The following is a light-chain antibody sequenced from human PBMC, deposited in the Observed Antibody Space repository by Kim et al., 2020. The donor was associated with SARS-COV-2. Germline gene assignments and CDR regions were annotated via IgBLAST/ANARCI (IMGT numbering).Light chain of an antibody. Sequence: RATLNCKSSQTVFYNSNNKNYLAWYQQKPGQAPKLLIYCASIRESGVSDRFSGSGSETDFTLTISSLQAEDVAVYYCQQYYSTPPSFGQGTKLEI. CDR3: QQYYSTPPS. CDR1: QTVFYNSNNKNY. CDR2: CAS. J-gene: IGKJ2*03. V-gene: IGKV4-1*01.